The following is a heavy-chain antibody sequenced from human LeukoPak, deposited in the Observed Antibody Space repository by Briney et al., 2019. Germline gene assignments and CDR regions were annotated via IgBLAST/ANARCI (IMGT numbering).Heavy chain of an antibody. CDR1: GGSISSGGYY. V-gene: IGHV4-61*08. J-gene: IGHJ6*03. CDR2: IYYSGST. CDR3: ARRPFSSSRYYYHMDV. D-gene: IGHD6-6*01. Sequence: SETLSLTCTVSGGSISSGGYYWSWIRQPPGKGLEGIGYIYYSGSTSYNPSLKSRVTISVDTSKNQFSLKLSSVTAADTAVYYCARRPFSSSRYYYHMDVWGKGTTVTVSS.